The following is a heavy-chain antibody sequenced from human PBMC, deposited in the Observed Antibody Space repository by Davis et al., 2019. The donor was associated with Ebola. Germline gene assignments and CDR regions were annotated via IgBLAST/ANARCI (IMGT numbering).Heavy chain of an antibody. Sequence: GESLKISCAGSGFTFSGHGMHWVRQAPAKGLEWVAMIWYDGSKSLYADSVKGRFIISRDNFENTVSLQMNSLRAEDTAVYYCARANSGYSYGYHFDYWGQGTLVTVSS. D-gene: IGHD5-18*01. CDR3: ARANSGYSYGYHFDY. CDR2: IWYDGSKS. CDR1: GFTFSGHG. V-gene: IGHV3-33*01. J-gene: IGHJ4*02.